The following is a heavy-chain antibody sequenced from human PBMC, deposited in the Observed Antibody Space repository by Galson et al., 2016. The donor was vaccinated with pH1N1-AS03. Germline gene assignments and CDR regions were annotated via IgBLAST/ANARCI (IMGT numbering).Heavy chain of an antibody. CDR1: GYIFSSYW. Sequence: QSGAEVTKPGESLKISCQASGYIFSSYWIGWLRQRPGKGLEWMGIIWPADSDTKYSPSFQGQVTISVDTSLNTAYLQWSSLEASDTAMYFCARQKYCSGGSCFLYYDAFDMWGQGTLVTVSS. V-gene: IGHV5-51*01. D-gene: IGHD2-15*01. J-gene: IGHJ3*02. CDR3: ARQKYCSGGSCFLYYDAFDM. CDR2: IWPADSDT.